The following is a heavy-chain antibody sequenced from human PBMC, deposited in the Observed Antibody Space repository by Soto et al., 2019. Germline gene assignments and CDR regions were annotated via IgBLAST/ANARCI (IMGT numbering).Heavy chain of an antibody. CDR3: SSLYNPGRTSS. CDR2: IYYSGST. J-gene: IGHJ5*02. V-gene: IGHV4-30-4*02. CDR1: GGSISSGDYY. D-gene: IGHD2-2*01. Sequence: ASETLSLTCTVSGGSISSGDYYWSWIRQPPGKGLEWIGYIYYSGSTYYNPSLKSRVTISVDTSISTAYMELSSLRTEDTAVYYCSSLYNPGRTSSWGQGTLVTVS.